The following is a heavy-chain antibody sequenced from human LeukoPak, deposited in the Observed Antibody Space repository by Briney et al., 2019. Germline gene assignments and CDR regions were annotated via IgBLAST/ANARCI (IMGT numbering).Heavy chain of an antibody. CDR3: ARHMGGGLDY. Sequence: SETLSLTCTVSNGSISSGIYYWGWIRQPPEKGLEWIGTIYYSGTTYYNSSLKSRVTLSVDTSKNQFSLKLSSVTVADTAVYYCARHMGGGLDYWGQGTLVTVSS. J-gene: IGHJ4*02. D-gene: IGHD3-10*01. V-gene: IGHV4-39*01. CDR2: IYYSGTT. CDR1: NGSISSGIYY.